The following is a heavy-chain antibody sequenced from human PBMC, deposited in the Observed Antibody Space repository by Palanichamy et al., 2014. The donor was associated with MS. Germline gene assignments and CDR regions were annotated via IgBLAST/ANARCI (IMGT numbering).Heavy chain of an antibody. CDR2: IYYSGST. Sequence: QLQLQESGPGLVKPSETLPSPALSLVAPSAVVVTTGAGSASPQEGLEWIGSIYYSGSTYYNPSLKSRVTISVDTSKNQFSLKLSSVTAADTAVYYCADGPFCSGGSCYKPGHAFDIWGQGTMVTVSS. CDR3: ADGPFCSGGSCYKPGHAFDI. D-gene: IGHD2-15*01. CDR1: VAPSAVVVTT. J-gene: IGHJ3*02. V-gene: IGHV4-39*07.